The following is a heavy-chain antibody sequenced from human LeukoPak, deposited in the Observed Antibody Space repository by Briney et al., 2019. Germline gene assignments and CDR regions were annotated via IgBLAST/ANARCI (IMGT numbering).Heavy chain of an antibody. V-gene: IGHV1-2*02. CDR3: ARDSTANGFSSDY. D-gene: IGHD3/OR15-3a*01. CDR2: INPNSSAT. J-gene: IGHJ4*02. CDR1: GYTFSGYW. Sequence: ASVKVSCKASGYTFSGYWTHWVRQAPGRGLEWMGWINPNSSATRFAPKFQGRITMTRDTSISTAYMGLSRLGSDDTAVYYCARDSTANGFSSDYWGQGTLVTVSS.